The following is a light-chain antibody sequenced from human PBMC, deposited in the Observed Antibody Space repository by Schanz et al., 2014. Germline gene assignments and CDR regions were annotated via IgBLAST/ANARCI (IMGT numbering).Light chain of an antibody. CDR2: EGS. V-gene: IGLV2-23*01. CDR3: CSYAGSYTWW. CDR1: SSDVGNYNF. Sequence: QSALPQPASVSGSPGQSITISCTGTSSDVGNYNFVSWYQQHPGKAPKLMIYEGSKRPSGVSNRFSGSKSGNTASLTISGLQAEDEADYYCCSYAGSYTWWFGGGTKLTVL. J-gene: IGLJ3*02.